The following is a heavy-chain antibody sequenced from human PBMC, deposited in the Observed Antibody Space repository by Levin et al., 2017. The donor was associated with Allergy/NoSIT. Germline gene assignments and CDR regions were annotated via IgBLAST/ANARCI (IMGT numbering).Heavy chain of an antibody. CDR2: IHYSGGT. Sequence: SETLSLTCTVSGGSISSYFLRWIRQPPGKGLEWIGYIHYSGGTNYNPSLKSRVTSSLDTSKNQFSLKLSSVTAADTAVYYCARRSTNGYAFDIWGQGTMVTVSS. J-gene: IGHJ3*02. CDR1: GGSISSYF. V-gene: IGHV4-59*08. CDR3: ARRSTNGYAFDI.